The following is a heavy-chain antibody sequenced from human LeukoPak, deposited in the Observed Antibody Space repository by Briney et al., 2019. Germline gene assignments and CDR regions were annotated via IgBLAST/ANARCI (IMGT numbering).Heavy chain of an antibody. V-gene: IGHV3-23*01. Sequence: PGGSLRLSCAASGFAFSSYAMSWVRQAPGKGLKWVSAISGSGGSTYYADSVKGRFTISRDNSKNTLYLQMNSLRAEDTAVYYCAKDPTYYYDSSGYYGDYWGQGTLVTVSS. J-gene: IGHJ4*02. CDR3: AKDPTYYYDSSGYYGDY. CDR1: GFAFSSYA. D-gene: IGHD3-22*01. CDR2: ISGSGGST.